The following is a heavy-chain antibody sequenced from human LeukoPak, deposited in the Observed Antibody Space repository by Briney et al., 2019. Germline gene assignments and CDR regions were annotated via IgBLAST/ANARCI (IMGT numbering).Heavy chain of an antibody. CDR2: INPSGGST. CDR3: ARDGLKRWPIYDFWSGYPEDY. D-gene: IGHD3-3*01. J-gene: IGHJ4*02. V-gene: IGHV1-46*01. CDR1: GYTFTSYY. Sequence: ASVKVSCKASGYTFTSYYMHWVRQAPGQGLEWMGIINPSGGSTSYAQKFQGRVTMTRDTSTSTVHMELSSQRSEDTAVYYCARDGLKRWPIYDFWSGYPEDYWGQGTLVTVSS.